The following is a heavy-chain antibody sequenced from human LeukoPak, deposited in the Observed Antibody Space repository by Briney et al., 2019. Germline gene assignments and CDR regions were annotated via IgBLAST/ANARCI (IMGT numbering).Heavy chain of an antibody. CDR2: IIPIFGTA. Sequence: SVKVSCKASGGTFSNYAVSWVRQAPGQGLEWMGGIIPIFGTANYAQKFQGRVTITTDESTSTAYMELSSLRSEVTAVYYCARGDGVLRDAFDIWGQGTMVTVSS. CDR3: ARGDGVLRDAFDI. V-gene: IGHV1-69*05. J-gene: IGHJ3*02. CDR1: GGTFSNYA. D-gene: IGHD2/OR15-2a*01.